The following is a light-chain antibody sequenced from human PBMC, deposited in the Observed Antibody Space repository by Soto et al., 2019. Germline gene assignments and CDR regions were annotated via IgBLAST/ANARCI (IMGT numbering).Light chain of an antibody. V-gene: IGLV2-11*01. CDR2: DVI. J-gene: IGLJ1*01. Sequence: ALTQPRSVSVSAVQSVTISCTGTSSDVGGYNYFSWYQQHPCKAPKLMIYDVISLPSGVPDRFSGSKSGNTASLTISGLQAEDEADYYCCSYAGSSYVFGTGTKVTVL. CDR3: CSYAGSSYV. CDR1: SSDVGGYNY.